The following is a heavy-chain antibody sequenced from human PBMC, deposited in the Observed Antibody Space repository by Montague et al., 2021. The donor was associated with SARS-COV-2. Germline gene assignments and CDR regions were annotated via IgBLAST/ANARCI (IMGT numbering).Heavy chain of an antibody. Sequence: CAISGDSVSRNTAFWNWVRQSPSRGLEFLGRTYYRSKWQNDYAVSVRSRITINPDTSKNQFSLHLNSVTPGDTAVYYCSRGTLRFGMDVWGQGTTVTVSS. D-gene: IGHD4-17*01. CDR2: TYYRSKWQN. CDR3: SRGTLRFGMDV. V-gene: IGHV6-1*01. J-gene: IGHJ6*02. CDR1: GDSVSRNTAF.